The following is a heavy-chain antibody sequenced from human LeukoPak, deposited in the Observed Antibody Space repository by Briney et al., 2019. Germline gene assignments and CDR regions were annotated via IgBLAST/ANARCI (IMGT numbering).Heavy chain of an antibody. CDR1: GGTFSSYA. D-gene: IGHD3-22*01. Sequence: SVKVSCKASGGTFSSYAISWVRQAPGQGLEWMGRIIPILGIANYAQKFQGRVTITADKSTSTAYMELSSLRSEDTAVYYCTRAASSGYPHWGQGTLVTVSS. CDR2: IIPILGIA. CDR3: TRAASSGYPH. V-gene: IGHV1-69*04. J-gene: IGHJ4*02.